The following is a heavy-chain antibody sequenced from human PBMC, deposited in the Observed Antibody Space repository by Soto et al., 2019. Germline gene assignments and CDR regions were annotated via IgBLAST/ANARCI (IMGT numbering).Heavy chain of an antibody. D-gene: IGHD2-2*02. Sequence: GASVKVSCKASGYTFTSHDINSVRQATGQRLAWMGWMNPNSGNTGYAQKFQGRVTMTRNTSISTAYMELSSLRSEDTAVYYCARDGRYCSSTSCYTKSFQHWGQGTLATVSS. J-gene: IGHJ1*01. CDR3: ARDGRYCSSTSCYTKSFQH. CDR2: MNPNSGNT. CDR1: GYTFTSHD. V-gene: IGHV1-8*01.